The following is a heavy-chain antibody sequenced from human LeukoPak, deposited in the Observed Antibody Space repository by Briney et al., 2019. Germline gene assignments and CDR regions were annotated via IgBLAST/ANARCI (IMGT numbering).Heavy chain of an antibody. CDR1: GFTVSSNY. CDR2: IYSGGST. D-gene: IGHD3-22*01. Sequence: SGGSLRLSCAASGFTVSSNYMSWVRQAPGKGLEWVSVIYSGGSTYYADSVKGRFTISRDNSKNTLYLQMNSLRAEDTAVYYCAREEARDYYDSSGYYYVVVGAFDIWGQGTMVTVSS. V-gene: IGHV3-53*01. J-gene: IGHJ3*02. CDR3: AREEARDYYDSSGYYYVVVGAFDI.